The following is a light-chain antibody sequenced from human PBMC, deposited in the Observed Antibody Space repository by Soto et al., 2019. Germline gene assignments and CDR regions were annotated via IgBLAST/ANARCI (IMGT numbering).Light chain of an antibody. CDR3: QHYDGSPRT. CDR1: QNVRSDY. CDR2: GIF. V-gene: IGKV3-20*01. J-gene: IGKJ2*01. Sequence: DTVLTQSPGTVSLSPGKRATLSCTTSQNVRSDYLAWYQQKPGQAPRLLIYGIFNRATGIPDRFSGSGSGTDFTLTISGLEPEDSAAYYCQHYDGSPRTFGPGTKVDIK.